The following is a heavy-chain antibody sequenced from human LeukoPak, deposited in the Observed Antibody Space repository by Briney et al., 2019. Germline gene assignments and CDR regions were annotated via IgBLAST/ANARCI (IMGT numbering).Heavy chain of an antibody. CDR2: INWNGGST. Sequence: GGSLRLSCAASGFTFDDYGMSWVRHAPGKGLEWVSGINWNGGSTGYADSVKGRFTISRDNAKNSLYLQMNSLRAEDTALYYCARGRRPYDFWSGFVGYFDYWGQGTLVTVSS. J-gene: IGHJ4*02. V-gene: IGHV3-20*04. CDR1: GFTFDDYG. D-gene: IGHD3-3*01. CDR3: ARGRRPYDFWSGFVGYFDY.